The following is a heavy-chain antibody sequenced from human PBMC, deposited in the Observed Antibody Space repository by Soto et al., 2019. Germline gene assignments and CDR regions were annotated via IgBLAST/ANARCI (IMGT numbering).Heavy chain of an antibody. J-gene: IGHJ6*01. D-gene: IGHD5-18*01. CDR3: AREMDIAIAPGSTYYYSGMDV. Sequence: QVQLVQSGAEVKKPGSSVKVSCKASGGTFSSYAISWVRQAPGQGLEWMGGIIPIFGTANYAQKFQGRVTIPPDECTGTAYLELSSLRFEDAAVYYCAREMDIAIAPGSTYYYSGMDVWGQGNTVTVSS. CDR2: IIPIFGTA. V-gene: IGHV1-69*05. CDR1: GGTFSSYA.